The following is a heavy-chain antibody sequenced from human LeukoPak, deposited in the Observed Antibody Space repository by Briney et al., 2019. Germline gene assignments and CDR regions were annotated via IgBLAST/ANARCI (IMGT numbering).Heavy chain of an antibody. D-gene: IGHD1-1*01. Sequence: GESLKISCGAFGFSLGSYSMDWVRQAPGKGLEWVSHINSGSSTIYYADSVKGRFTISRDNAGNSLYLQMNSLRAEDTAVYYCARVLLERPGIDSFDMWGQGTMVTVSS. J-gene: IGHJ3*02. CDR1: GFSLGSYS. CDR3: ARVLLERPGIDSFDM. V-gene: IGHV3-48*01. CDR2: INSGSSTI.